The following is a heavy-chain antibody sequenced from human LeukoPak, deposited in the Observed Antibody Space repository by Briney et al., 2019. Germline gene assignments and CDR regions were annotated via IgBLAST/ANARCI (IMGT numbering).Heavy chain of an antibody. CDR2: IIPILGLT. V-gene: IGHV1-69*04. CDR1: GGTFTNYA. D-gene: IGHD3-16*02. J-gene: IGHJ4*01. CDR3: ARAADSGFVSGSYRFDF. Sequence: GASVEVSCKASGGTFTNYAFNWVRQAPGQGPEWMGRIIPILGLTNYGQRFQGRLTIAADKSTGTVYMELSSPRSEDTAVYYCARAADSGFVSGSYRFDFWGQGTLVSVSS.